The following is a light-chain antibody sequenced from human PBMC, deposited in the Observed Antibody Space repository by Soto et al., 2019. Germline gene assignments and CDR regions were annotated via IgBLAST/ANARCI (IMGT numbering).Light chain of an antibody. V-gene: IGLV2-14*01. CDR2: EVS. J-gene: IGLJ1*01. CDR3: SSYTSSRTYV. CDR1: SSDVGGYNY. Sequence: QSALTQPASVSGSPGQSITISCTGTSSDVGGYNYVSWYQQHPGKAPKLMIDEVSNRPSGASNRFSGSKSGNTASLTISGLQAEDEADYYCSSYTSSRTYVFGTGTKVTV.